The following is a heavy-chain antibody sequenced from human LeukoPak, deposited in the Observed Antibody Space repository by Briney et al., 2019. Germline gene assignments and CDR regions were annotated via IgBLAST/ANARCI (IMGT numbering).Heavy chain of an antibody. CDR3: ASENPSNWALDY. D-gene: IGHD7-27*01. J-gene: IGHJ4*02. CDR1: GFIFSSYG. V-gene: IGHV3-30*03. CDR2: ISYDGSNK. Sequence: SGRSLRLSCAASGFIFSSYGMHWVRQAPGKGLEWVAVISYDGSNKYYADSVKGRFTISRDNSKNTLYLQMNSLRAEDTAVYYCASENPSNWALDYWGQGTLVTVSS.